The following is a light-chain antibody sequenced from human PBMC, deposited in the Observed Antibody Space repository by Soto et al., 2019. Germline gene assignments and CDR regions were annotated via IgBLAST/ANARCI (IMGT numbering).Light chain of an antibody. V-gene: IGKV3-15*01. Sequence: EIVMTQSPATLSVSPGERATLSCRASQNINNNLAWYQQKPGQVPRLLIYHASTGATGIPARFSGSGSGTELTLTISSVQSEDFAVYYCQQYNDWPLTSGGGTKVEIK. CDR3: QQYNDWPLT. CDR2: HAS. CDR1: QNINNN. J-gene: IGKJ4*01.